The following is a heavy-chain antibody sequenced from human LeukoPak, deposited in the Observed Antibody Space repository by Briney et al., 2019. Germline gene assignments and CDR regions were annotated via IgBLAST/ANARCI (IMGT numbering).Heavy chain of an antibody. CDR2: LYYSGST. CDR3: VRGFDYGFYD. V-gene: IGHV4-30-4*07. Sequence: SETLSLTCAVSGVSISSGGFSRSWIRQAPGKGLEWLGFLYYSGSTHYNPSLKSRSTILVDTSKNQFFLNLSSVTAADTAVYYCVRGFDYGFYDWGQGTLVTVSS. D-gene: IGHD4-17*01. CDR1: GVSISSGGFS. J-gene: IGHJ4*02.